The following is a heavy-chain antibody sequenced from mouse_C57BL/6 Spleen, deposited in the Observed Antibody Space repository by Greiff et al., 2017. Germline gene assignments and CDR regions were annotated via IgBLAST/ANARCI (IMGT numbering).Heavy chain of an antibody. V-gene: IGHV1-85*01. CDR1: GYPFTSYD. CDR2: IYPRDGST. CDR3: SRSDAMDY. Sequence: VQLQQSGPELVKPGASVKLSCKASGYPFTSYDINWVKQRHGQGLEWIGWIYPRDGSTKFNEKFKGKATLTVDTSSSTAYMELHILTSEDSAVYFCSRSDAMDYWGQGTSVTVSS. J-gene: IGHJ4*01.